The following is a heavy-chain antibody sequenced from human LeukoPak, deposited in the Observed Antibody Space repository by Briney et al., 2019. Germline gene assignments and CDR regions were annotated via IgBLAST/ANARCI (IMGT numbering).Heavy chain of an antibody. J-gene: IGHJ4*02. CDR2: FYTSGTP. CDR3: ARGGIPDY. V-gene: IGHV4-61*02. CDR1: GGSISRGSYH. Sequence: SETLSLTCTVSGGSISRGSYHWRWIRQPAGERLGSVGGFYTSGTPNYNPSLKSRVTILVDTSRNQFSLKLSSVTAADTAVYYCARGGIPDYWGQGILVTVSS. D-gene: IGHD2-21*01.